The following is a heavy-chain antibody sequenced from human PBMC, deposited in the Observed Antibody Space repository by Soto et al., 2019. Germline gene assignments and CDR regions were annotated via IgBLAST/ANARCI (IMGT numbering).Heavy chain of an antibody. CDR2: ISGSGAST. Sequence: PGGSLRLSCAASGFAFSSYAMSWVRQAPGKGLEWVSAISGSGASTYYADSVKGRFTISRDNSKNTLYLQMNSLRAEDTAVYYFAKDLRCSVNYYIYGMDVWGRGTTVIVSS. CDR1: GFAFSSYA. CDR3: AKDLRCSVNYYIYGMDV. J-gene: IGHJ6*02. D-gene: IGHD3-10*02. V-gene: IGHV3-23*01.